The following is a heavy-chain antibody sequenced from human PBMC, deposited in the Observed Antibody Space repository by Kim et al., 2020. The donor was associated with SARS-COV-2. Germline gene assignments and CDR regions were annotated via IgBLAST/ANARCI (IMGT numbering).Heavy chain of an antibody. Sequence: GGSLRLSCAASGFTFSSYSMNWVRQAPGKGLEWVSSISSSSSYIYYADSVKGRFTISRDNAKNSLYLQMNSLRAEDTAVYYCARENPAAELDAFDIWGQGTMVTVSS. D-gene: IGHD2-2*01. CDR2: ISSSSSYI. V-gene: IGHV3-21*01. J-gene: IGHJ3*02. CDR1: GFTFSSYS. CDR3: ARENPAAELDAFDI.